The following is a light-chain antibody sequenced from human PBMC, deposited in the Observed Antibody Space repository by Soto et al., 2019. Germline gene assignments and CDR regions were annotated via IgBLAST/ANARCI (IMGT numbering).Light chain of an antibody. CDR2: GAS. J-gene: IGKJ1*01. CDR3: HQYYSSPLT. V-gene: IGKV3-15*01. Sequence: EIVMTQSPATLSVSPGERATLSCRASQSVSSNLAWYQQKPGQAPRLLIYGASTRATGIPARFSGSGSGTEFTLTISSLQAEDVAVYYCHQYYSSPLTFGQGTKVHI. CDR1: QSVSSN.